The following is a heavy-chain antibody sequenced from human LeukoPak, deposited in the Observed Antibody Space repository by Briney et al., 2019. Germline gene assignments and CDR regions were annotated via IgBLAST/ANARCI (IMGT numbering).Heavy chain of an antibody. Sequence: SETLSLTCTVSGGSIMVAAYSWSWIRQPPGKGLEWIGYIYYSGRTYYNPSLKSRVTISLDRSKNQFSLKLSSVTAADTAVYFCARGYGDNSGAFDIWGQGALVTVSS. V-gene: IGHV4-30-2*01. J-gene: IGHJ3*02. CDR1: GGSIMVAAYS. CDR3: ARGYGDNSGAFDI. CDR2: IYYSGRT. D-gene: IGHD4-23*01.